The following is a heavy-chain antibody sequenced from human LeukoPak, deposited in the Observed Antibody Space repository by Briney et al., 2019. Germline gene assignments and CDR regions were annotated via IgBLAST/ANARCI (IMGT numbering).Heavy chain of an antibody. CDR1: GGTFSSYA. D-gene: IGHD4-11*01. CDR2: IIPIFGTA. V-gene: IGHV1-69*13. Sequence: VASVKVSCKASGGTFSSYAISWVRQAPGQGLEWMGGIIPIFGTANYAQKFQGRVTITADESTSTAYMELSSLRSEDTAVYYCAREPVTNFYYYYGMDAWGQGTTVTVSS. J-gene: IGHJ6*02. CDR3: AREPVTNFYYYYGMDA.